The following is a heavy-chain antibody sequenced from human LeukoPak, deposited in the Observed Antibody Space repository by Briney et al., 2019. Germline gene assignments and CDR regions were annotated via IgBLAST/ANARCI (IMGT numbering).Heavy chain of an antibody. CDR2: ISTYNANT. CDR1: GYTFTSYG. CDR3: ARVISSSWYHHDH. J-gene: IGHJ4*02. Sequence: ASVKVSCKASGYTFTSYGISWVRQAPGQGREWMGWISTYNANTKYAQKFQGRVAMTTDTSTSTAYMELRNLRFDDTAFYYCARVISSSWYHHDHWGQGTLVTVSS. D-gene: IGHD6-13*01. V-gene: IGHV1-18*01.